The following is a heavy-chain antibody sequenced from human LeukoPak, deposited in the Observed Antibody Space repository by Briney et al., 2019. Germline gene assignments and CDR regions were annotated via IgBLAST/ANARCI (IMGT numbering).Heavy chain of an antibody. D-gene: IGHD1-26*01. CDR1: GGSISSGGYY. V-gene: IGHV4-31*03. CDR2: IYYSGST. J-gene: IGHJ4*02. CDR3: ARDRSGSLDY. Sequence: SETLSLTCTVSGGSISSGGYYWSWIRQHPGKGLEWIGYIYYSGSTYYNPSLKSRVTISVDTSKNQFSLKLSSVTAADTAVYYCARDRSGSLDYWGQGTLVTVSS.